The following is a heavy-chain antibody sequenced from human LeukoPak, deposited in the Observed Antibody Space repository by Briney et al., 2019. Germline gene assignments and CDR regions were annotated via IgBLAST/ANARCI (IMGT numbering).Heavy chain of an antibody. J-gene: IGHJ6*02. D-gene: IGHD3-10*01. CDR3: ARDSVLLWFGEQPNYGMDV. CDR2: IYYSGST. V-gene: IGHV4-31*03. Sequence: SETLSLTCTVSGGSISSGGYYWSWIRQHPGKGLEWIGYIYYSGSTYYNPSLKSRVTISVDTSKNQFSLKLSSVTAADTAVYYCARDSVLLWFGEQPNYGMDVWGQGTTVTVSS. CDR1: GGSISSGGYY.